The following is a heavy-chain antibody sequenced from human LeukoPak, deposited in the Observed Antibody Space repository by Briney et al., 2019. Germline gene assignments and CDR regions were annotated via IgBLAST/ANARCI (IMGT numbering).Heavy chain of an antibody. CDR3: ARSSRDGYVDAFDI. CDR1: GGPVSSYY. Sequence: SETLSLTCTVSGGPVSSYYWSWMRQPPGKGLEWIGYGYYSGSTNKNPSLKSRVTISVDTSKNQFSLKLSSVTAADTAVYYCARSSRDGYVDAFDIWGQGTMVTVSS. CDR2: GYYSGST. V-gene: IGHV4-59*08. J-gene: IGHJ3*02. D-gene: IGHD5-24*01.